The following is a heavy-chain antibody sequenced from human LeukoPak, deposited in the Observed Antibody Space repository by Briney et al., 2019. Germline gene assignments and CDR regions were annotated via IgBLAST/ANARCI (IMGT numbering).Heavy chain of an antibody. J-gene: IGHJ3*02. Sequence: RQAPGXXXXXXSGISWNSGSIGYADSVKGRFTISRDNAKNSLYLQMNSLRAEDTALYYCAKADWNDRAFDIWGQGTMVTVSS. D-gene: IGHD1-1*01. V-gene: IGHV3-9*01. CDR3: AKADWNDRAFDI. CDR2: ISWNSGSI.